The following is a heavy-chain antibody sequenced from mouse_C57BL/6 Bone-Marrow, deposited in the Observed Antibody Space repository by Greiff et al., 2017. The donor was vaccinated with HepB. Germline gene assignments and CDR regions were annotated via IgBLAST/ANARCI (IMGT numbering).Heavy chain of an antibody. D-gene: IGHD2-1*01. V-gene: IGHV5-4*01. Sequence: EVQLVESGGGLVKPGGSLKLSCAASGFTFSSYAMSWVRQTPEKRLEWVATISDGGSYTYYPDNVKGRFTISRDNAKNNLYLQMSHLKSEDTAMYYCARTLYGKDYAMDYWGQGTSVPVSS. CDR1: GFTFSSYA. CDR2: ISDGGSYT. CDR3: ARTLYGKDYAMDY. J-gene: IGHJ4*01.